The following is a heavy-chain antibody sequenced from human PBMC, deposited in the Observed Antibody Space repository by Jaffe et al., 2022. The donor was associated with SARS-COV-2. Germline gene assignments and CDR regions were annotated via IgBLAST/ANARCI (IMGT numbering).Heavy chain of an antibody. CDR1: GFTFSSYG. CDR3: ARDALLEHWYFDL. V-gene: IGHV3-33*01. Sequence: QVQLVESGGGVVQPGRSLRLSCAASGFTFSSYGMHWVRQAPGKGLEWVAVIWYDGSNKYYADSVKGRFTISRDNSKNTLYLQMNSLRAEDTAVYYCARDALLEHWYFDLWGRGTLVTVSS. CDR2: IWYDGSNK. J-gene: IGHJ2*01. D-gene: IGHD2-15*01.